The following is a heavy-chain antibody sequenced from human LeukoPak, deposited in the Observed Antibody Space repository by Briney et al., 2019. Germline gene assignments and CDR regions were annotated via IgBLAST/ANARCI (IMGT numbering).Heavy chain of an antibody. Sequence: GESLKISCKTSGFSFINYWIGWVRQKPGKGLGWMGSIYPGDSDTRYSPSFQGQVTISVDKSISTAYLQWSSLEASDTAMYYCARHGGIAVAKPSFDSWGPGTLVTASS. CDR2: IYPGDSDT. CDR1: GFSFINYW. D-gene: IGHD6-19*01. CDR3: ARHGGIAVAKPSFDS. V-gene: IGHV5-51*01. J-gene: IGHJ4*02.